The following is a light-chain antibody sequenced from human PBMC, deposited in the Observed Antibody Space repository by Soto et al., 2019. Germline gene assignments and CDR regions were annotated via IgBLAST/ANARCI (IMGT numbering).Light chain of an antibody. J-gene: IGLJ2*01. Sequence: QSALTQPASVSGSPGQSITISCTGTSSDVGAYNYVSWFQQHPGKAPKLMIYEVSNRPSGISSRFSASKSGNTASLTISGLQAEDAADYCCSSYTSTSTLVFGGGTKLTVL. V-gene: IGLV2-14*01. CDR2: EVS. CDR1: SSDVGAYNY. CDR3: SSYTSTSTLV.